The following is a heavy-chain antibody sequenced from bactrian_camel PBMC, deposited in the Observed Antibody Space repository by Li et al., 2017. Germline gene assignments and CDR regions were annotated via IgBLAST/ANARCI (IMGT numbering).Heavy chain of an antibody. CDR2: IGSDGGT. Sequence: QLVESGGDSVQAGGSLRLSCAVSGLPHSSYCLGWFRQAPGKEREGVAAIGSDGGTNYADSVKGRFTISKDNERNTLALQMNSLKPEDSAMYYCASAAYHSNWARLEKRYYSYWGQGTQVTVS. J-gene: IGHJ4*01. CDR1: GLPHSSYC. CDR3: ASAAYHSNWARLEKRYYSY. D-gene: IGHD6*01. V-gene: IGHV3S55*01.